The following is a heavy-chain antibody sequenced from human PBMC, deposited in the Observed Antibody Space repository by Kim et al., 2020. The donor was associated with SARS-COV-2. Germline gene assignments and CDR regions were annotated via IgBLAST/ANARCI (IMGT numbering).Heavy chain of an antibody. Sequence: SETLSLTCTVSGGSISSGGYYWSWIRQHPGKGLEWIGYIYYSGSTYYNPSLKSRVTISVDTSKNQFSLKLSSVTAADTAVYYCARGLEHVPAAMGYWFDPWGQGTLVTVSS. J-gene: IGHJ5*02. CDR3: ARGLEHVPAAMGYWFDP. CDR1: GGSISSGGYY. D-gene: IGHD2-2*01. V-gene: IGHV4-31*03. CDR2: IYYSGST.